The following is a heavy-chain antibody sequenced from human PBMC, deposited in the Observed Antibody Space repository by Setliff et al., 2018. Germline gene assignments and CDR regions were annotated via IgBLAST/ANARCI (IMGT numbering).Heavy chain of an antibody. V-gene: IGHV3-23*01. D-gene: IGHD2-2*02. CDR3: AKSGGYCNSTSCYSYYYYMDV. CDR1: GGSISSSSYY. CDR2: ISGSGGTT. J-gene: IGHJ6*03. Sequence: ETLSLTCTVSGGSISSSSYYWSWVRQAPGKGLEWVSAISGSGGTTYYADSVKGWFTISRDNSKNTLYLQMNSLRAEDTAVYYCAKSGGYCNSTSCYSYYYYMDVWGKGTTVTVSS.